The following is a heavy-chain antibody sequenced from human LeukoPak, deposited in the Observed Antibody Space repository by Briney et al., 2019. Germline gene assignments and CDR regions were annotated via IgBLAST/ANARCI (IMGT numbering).Heavy chain of an antibody. D-gene: IGHD3-22*01. J-gene: IGHJ4*02. V-gene: IGHV1-8*01. CDR3: ARVKNYYDSSGYYYLFDY. CDR2: MNPNSGNT. Sequence: ASVKVSCKASGYTFTSYDIHWVRQATGQGLEWMGWMNPNSGNTGYAQKFQGRVTMTRNTSISTAYMELSSLRSEDTAVYYCARVKNYYDSSGYYYLFDYWGQGTLVTVSS. CDR1: GYTFTSYD.